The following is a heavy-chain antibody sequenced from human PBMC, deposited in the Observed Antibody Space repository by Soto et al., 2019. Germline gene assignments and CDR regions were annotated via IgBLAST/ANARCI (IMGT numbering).Heavy chain of an antibody. CDR3: AKDRGYSGYHLFLHAFDI. CDR1: GFTFDDYA. D-gene: IGHD5-12*01. CDR2: ISWNSGSI. V-gene: IGHV3-9*01. J-gene: IGHJ3*02. Sequence: EVQLLESGGGLVQPGRSLRLSCAASGFTFDDYAMHWVRQAPGKGLEWVSGISWNSGSIGSADSVKGRFTISRDNAKNSLYLQMNSLRAEDTALYYCAKDRGYSGYHLFLHAFDIWGQGTMVTVSS.